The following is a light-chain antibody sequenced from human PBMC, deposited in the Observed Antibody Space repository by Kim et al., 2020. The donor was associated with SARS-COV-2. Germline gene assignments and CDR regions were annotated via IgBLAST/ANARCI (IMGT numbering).Light chain of an antibody. Sequence: QPVLTKSPSASASLGASVKLTCTLSSGHSTYAIAWHQQQPEKGPRYLMKVDSDGSHNKGDGIPDRFSGSSSGAERYLTISSLQSEDEADYYCQTWDTGIRVFGGGTKVTVL. CDR1: SGHSTYA. CDR2: VDSDGSH. J-gene: IGLJ3*02. CDR3: QTWDTGIRV. V-gene: IGLV4-69*01.